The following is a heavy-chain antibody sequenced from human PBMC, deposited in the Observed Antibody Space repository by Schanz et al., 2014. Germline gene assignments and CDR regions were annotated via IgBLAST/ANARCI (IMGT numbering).Heavy chain of an antibody. CDR2: ISYDGSNQ. J-gene: IGHJ4*02. D-gene: IGHD3-10*01. V-gene: IGHV3-30*03. Sequence: QVQLVESGGGVVQPGKSLRLSCAASGFAFSDYGMHWVRQAPGKGLEWVAAISYDGSNQYYTDSVKGRFTVSRDNAKNSLYLQMTSLKTEETAVYYCVVWFGGVRNSWGQGTLVTVSS. CDR3: VVWFGGVRNS. CDR1: GFAFSDYG.